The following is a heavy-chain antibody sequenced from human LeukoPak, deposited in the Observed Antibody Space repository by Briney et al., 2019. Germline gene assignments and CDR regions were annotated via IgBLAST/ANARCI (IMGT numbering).Heavy chain of an antibody. J-gene: IGHJ4*02. Sequence: GGSLRLSCAASGFTFSSYGMSWVRQAPGKGLEWVSAISGSGGSTYYADSVKGRFTISRDNSKNTLYLQMNSLRAEDTAVYYCAKCNGYNIHAMGNWGQGTLVTVSS. D-gene: IGHD5-24*01. V-gene: IGHV3-23*01. CDR1: GFTFSSYG. CDR2: ISGSGGST. CDR3: AKCNGYNIHAMGN.